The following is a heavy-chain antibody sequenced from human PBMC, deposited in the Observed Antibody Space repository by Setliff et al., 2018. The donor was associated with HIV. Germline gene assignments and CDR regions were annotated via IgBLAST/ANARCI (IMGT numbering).Heavy chain of an antibody. Sequence: GESLNISCKGSGYSFSSYWIGWVRQMPGKGLEWMGIIYPGDSDTRYSPSFQGQVTISADKSISTAYLQCSSLKASDTAMYYCARLGEICSGGSCTALAYTMDVWGQGTTVTVSS. J-gene: IGHJ6*02. V-gene: IGHV5-51*01. D-gene: IGHD2-15*01. CDR1: GYSFSSYW. CDR2: IYPGDSDT. CDR3: ARLGEICSGGSCTALAYTMDV.